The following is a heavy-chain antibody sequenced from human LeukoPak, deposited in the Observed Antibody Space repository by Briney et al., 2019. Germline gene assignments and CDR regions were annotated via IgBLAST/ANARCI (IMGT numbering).Heavy chain of an antibody. CDR3: ARDSWGDGYNYYFDY. CDR1: GYTFTSYY. Sequence: ASVKVSCKASGYTFTSYYMHWVRQAPGQGLEWMGIINPSGGSTSYARKFQGRVTMTRDMSTSTVYMELSSLRSEDTAVYYCARDSWGDGYNYYFDYWGQGTLVTVSS. CDR2: INPSGGST. V-gene: IGHV1-46*01. D-gene: IGHD5-24*01. J-gene: IGHJ4*02.